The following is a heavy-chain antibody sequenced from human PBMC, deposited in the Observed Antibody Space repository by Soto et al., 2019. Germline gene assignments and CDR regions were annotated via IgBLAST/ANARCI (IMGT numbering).Heavy chain of an antibody. D-gene: IGHD5-12*01. CDR2: IYYSGST. Sequence: SETLSLTCTVSGGSISSGGYYWSWIRQHPGKGLEWIGYIYYSGSTYYNPSLKSRVTISVDTSKNQFSLKLSSVTAADTAVYYCARLPAGYSGYWFDYWGQGTLVTVSS. CDR3: ARLPAGYSGYWFDY. V-gene: IGHV4-31*03. J-gene: IGHJ4*02. CDR1: GGSISSGGYY.